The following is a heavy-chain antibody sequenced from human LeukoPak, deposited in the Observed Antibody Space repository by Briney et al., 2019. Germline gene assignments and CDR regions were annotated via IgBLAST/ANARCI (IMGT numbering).Heavy chain of an antibody. V-gene: IGHV4-59*01. CDR2: IYYSGST. CDR3: ARGGTAVIAPYAFDI. J-gene: IGHJ3*02. D-gene: IGHD4-23*01. CDR1: GGSISSYY. Sequence: SETLSLTCTVSGGSISSYYWSWIRQPPGKGLEWIGYIYYSGSTNCNPSVKSRVAMSVDTSKKQFSLKLSSLTATDTAVYYCARGGTAVIAPYAFDIWGQGTMVTVSS.